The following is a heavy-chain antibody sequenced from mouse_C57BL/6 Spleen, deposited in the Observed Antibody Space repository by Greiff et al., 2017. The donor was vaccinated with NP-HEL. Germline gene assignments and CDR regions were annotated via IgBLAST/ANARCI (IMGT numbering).Heavy chain of an antibody. D-gene: IGHD4-1*01. CDR2: IYPGSGST. V-gene: IGHV1-55*01. CDR1: GYTFTSYW. Sequence: QVQLQQPGAELVKPGASVKMSCKASGYTFTSYWIPWVKQRPGQGLEWIGDIYPGSGSTNYNEKFKSKATLTVDTSSSTAYMQLSSLTSEDSAVYYCAKRLTGTYYFDYWGQGTTLTVSS. J-gene: IGHJ2*01. CDR3: AKRLTGTYYFDY.